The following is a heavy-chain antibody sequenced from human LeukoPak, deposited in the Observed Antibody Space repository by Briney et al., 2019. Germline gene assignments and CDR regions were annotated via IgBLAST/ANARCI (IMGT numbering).Heavy chain of an antibody. CDR1: GFTFTRYW. J-gene: IGHJ4*02. CDR2: INENGSEK. D-gene: IGHD3-16*01. V-gene: IGHV3-7*01. Sequence: GGSLRLSCAASGFTFTRYWMSWVRQAPGKGLEWVANINENGSEKKYLDSVKGRFTISRDNARNFVYLQLNSLRAEDTAIYYWARDEKGGPLGFWGQGTLVFVPS. CDR3: ARDEKGGPLGF.